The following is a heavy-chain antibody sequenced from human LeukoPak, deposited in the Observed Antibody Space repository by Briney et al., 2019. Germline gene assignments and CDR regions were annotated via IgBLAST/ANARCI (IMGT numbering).Heavy chain of an antibody. J-gene: IGHJ4*02. CDR3: ARAAVAGIPPDY. Sequence: GASVKVSCKASGYTFTGYYMHWVRQAPGQGLEWMGMIDPSGGHTSYAQKFQGRVTMTRDTSTSKVYMELSSLRSEDTAVYYCARAAVAGIPPDYWGQGTLVTVSS. CDR1: GYTFTGYY. CDR2: IDPSGGHT. V-gene: IGHV1-46*01. D-gene: IGHD6-19*01.